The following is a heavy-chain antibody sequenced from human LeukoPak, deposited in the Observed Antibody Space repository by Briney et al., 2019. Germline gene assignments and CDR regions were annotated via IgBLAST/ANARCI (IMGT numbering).Heavy chain of an antibody. D-gene: IGHD6-19*01. CDR2: INHSGST. CDR1: GGSFSGYY. CDR3: AGSGWYLDYCGMDV. J-gene: IGHJ6*02. V-gene: IGHV4-34*01. Sequence: PSETLSLTCAVYGGSFSGYYWSWIRQPPGKGLEWIGEINHSGSTNYNPSLKSRVTISVDTSKNQFSLKLSSVTAADTAVYYCAGSGWYLDYCGMDVWGQGTTVTVSS.